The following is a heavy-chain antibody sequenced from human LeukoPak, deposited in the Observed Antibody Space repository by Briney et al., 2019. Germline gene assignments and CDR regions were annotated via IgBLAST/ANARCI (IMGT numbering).Heavy chain of an antibody. CDR1: GFTFNNYG. V-gene: IGHV3-30*18. D-gene: IGHD2-2*01. Sequence: PGGSLRLSCAASGFTFNNYGMHWVRQAPGKGLEWVAVISYDGSNKYYADSVKGRFTISRDNSKNTLYLQMNSLRAEDTAVYYCAKDYCSSSSCYGEYWGQGTLVPVSS. CDR3: AKDYCSSSSCYGEY. J-gene: IGHJ4*02. CDR2: ISYDGSNK.